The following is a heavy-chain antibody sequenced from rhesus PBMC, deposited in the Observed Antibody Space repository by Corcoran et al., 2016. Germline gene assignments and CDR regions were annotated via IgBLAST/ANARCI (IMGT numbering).Heavy chain of an antibody. Sequence: QVQLQESGPGLVKPSETLSLTCAVSGGSFSSYWWSWIRQPPGKGLEWIGGINGNSGGTNDNPYLKSGVTLSTDASQNEFALKLRCVTAADTAGYYCAGWLGGSYYYHSIRFDVWGPGVLVTVSS. CDR1: GGSFSSYW. CDR3: AGWLGGSYYYHSIRFDV. CDR2: INGNSGGT. J-gene: IGHJ5-1*01. D-gene: IGHD3-16*01. V-gene: IGHV4-80*01.